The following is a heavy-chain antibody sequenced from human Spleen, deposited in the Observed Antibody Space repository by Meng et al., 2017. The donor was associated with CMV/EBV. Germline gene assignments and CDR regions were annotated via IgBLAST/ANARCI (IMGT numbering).Heavy chain of an antibody. CDR1: GYTFRNYY. J-gene: IGHJ4*02. D-gene: IGHD1/OR15-1a*01. Sequence: CTASGYTFRNYYMHWVRQAPGQGLEWMGILNTSGSTSTAQKFLGRVTMTRDTPTSTVYMELRSLRSEDTAVYFCAREARGPKQSFDLWGQGTLVTVSS. CDR3: AREARGPKQSFDL. V-gene: IGHV1-46*01. CDR2: LNTSGST.